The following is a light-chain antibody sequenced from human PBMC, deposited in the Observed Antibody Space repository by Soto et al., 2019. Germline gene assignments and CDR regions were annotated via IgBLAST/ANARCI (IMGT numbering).Light chain of an antibody. CDR1: QSVGSY. J-gene: IGKJ4*01. CDR3: QQRIDWPST. Sequence: EIVLTQSPVTLSLSPGERATLSCRASQSVGSYFAWYQQKPGQAPRLLIYDASSRATGIPARFSGSGSGTDYTLTISSLEPEDFAIYYCQQRIDWPSTFGGGARVEIK. CDR2: DAS. V-gene: IGKV3-11*01.